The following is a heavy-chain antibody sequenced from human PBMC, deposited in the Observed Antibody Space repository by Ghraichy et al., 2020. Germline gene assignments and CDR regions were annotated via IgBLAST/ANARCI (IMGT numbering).Heavy chain of an antibody. CDR2: INHSGST. Sequence: SETLSLTCAVYGGSFSGYYWSWIRQPPGKGLEWIGEINHSGSTNYNPSLKSRVTISVDTSKNQFSLKLSSVTAADTAVYYCASSDSSAPGGGYGMDVWGQGTTVTVSS. D-gene: IGHD6-6*01. CDR3: ASSDSSAPGGGYGMDV. J-gene: IGHJ6*02. CDR1: GGSFSGYY. V-gene: IGHV4-34*01.